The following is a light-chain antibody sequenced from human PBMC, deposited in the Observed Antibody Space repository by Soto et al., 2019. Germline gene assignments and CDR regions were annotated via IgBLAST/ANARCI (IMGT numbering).Light chain of an antibody. J-gene: IGKJ2*01. CDR3: QQYHNWPPQYT. CDR1: QSVASN. Sequence: EIVMTQSPASLSVSPGDGATLSCRASQSVASNVAWYQQKPGQGPRLLIHGASTRAVGVPARFSGSGSRTDFTLTIHSLQSEDFAVYYCQQYHNWPPQYTFGQGTKLQIK. CDR2: GAS. V-gene: IGKV3-15*01.